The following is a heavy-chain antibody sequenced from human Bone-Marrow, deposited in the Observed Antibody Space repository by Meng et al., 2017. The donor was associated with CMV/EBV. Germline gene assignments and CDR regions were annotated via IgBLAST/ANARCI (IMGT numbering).Heavy chain of an antibody. CDR2: MNPNSGNT. D-gene: IGHD2-15*01. J-gene: IGHJ4*02. CDR1: GYTFTSYD. Sequence: ASVKVSCKASGYTFTSYDINWVRQATGQGLEWMGWMNPNSGNTGYAQKFQGRVTITRNTSISTAYMELSSLRSEDTAVYYCAGRYCSGGSCRYTPFDYWGQGTLVTVSS. CDR3: AGRYCSGGSCRYTPFDY. V-gene: IGHV1-8*03.